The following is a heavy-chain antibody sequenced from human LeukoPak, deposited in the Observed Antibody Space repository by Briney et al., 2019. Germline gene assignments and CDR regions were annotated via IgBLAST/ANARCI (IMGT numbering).Heavy chain of an antibody. Sequence: ASVKVSCKASGYTFTGYYMHWVRQAPGQGLEWMGWINPNSGGTNYAQKFQGRVTTTRDTSISTAYMELSRLRSDDTAVYYCARDPCQKELSCYTASNDYWGQGTLVTVSS. CDR3: ARDPCQKELSCYTASNDY. V-gene: IGHV1-2*02. D-gene: IGHD2-2*02. CDR1: GYTFTGYY. J-gene: IGHJ4*02. CDR2: INPNSGGT.